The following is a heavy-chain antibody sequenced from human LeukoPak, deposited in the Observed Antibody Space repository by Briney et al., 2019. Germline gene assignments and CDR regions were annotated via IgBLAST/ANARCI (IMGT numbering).Heavy chain of an antibody. J-gene: IGHJ2*01. Sequence: SETLSLTCAVYGGSFSGYYWSWIRQPPGKGLEWIGEINHSGSTNYNPSLKSRVTMSVDTSKNQFSLKLSSVTAADTAVYYCARDDDYDSSGYWYFDLWGRGTLVTVSS. CDR2: INHSGST. D-gene: IGHD3-22*01. CDR3: ARDDDYDSSGYWYFDL. V-gene: IGHV4-34*01. CDR1: GGSFSGYY.